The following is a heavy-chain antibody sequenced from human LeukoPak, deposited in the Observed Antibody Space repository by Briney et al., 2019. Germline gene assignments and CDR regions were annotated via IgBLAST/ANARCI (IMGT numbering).Heavy chain of an antibody. CDR3: ARDSYDSSGSYFFLKLLDY. Sequence: GASVKVSCKVSGYTFTSYGINWVRQAPGQGLEWMGWITPFNGNTDYAQKFQGRVTMTTDTSTNTAYMELRSLRSDDTAVYYCARDSYDSSGSYFFLKLLDYWGQGTPVTVSS. CDR1: GYTFTSYG. V-gene: IGHV1-18*01. J-gene: IGHJ4*02. CDR2: ITPFNGNT. D-gene: IGHD3-22*01.